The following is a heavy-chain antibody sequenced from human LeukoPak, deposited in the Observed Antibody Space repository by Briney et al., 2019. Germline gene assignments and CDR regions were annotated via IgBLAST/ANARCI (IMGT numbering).Heavy chain of an antibody. D-gene: IGHD4-11*01. CDR1: GFTFSNYA. CDR2: ISSNGGST. V-gene: IGHV3-64*04. Sequence: GGSLRLSCSASGFTFSNYAMYWVRQAPGKGLEYISAISSNGGSTYYADSVKGRFTISRDNSKNTLSLQMSSLGADDTAVYYCAKVGTIETTEELNWFDPWGQGTLVTVSS. CDR3: AKVGTIETTEELNWFDP. J-gene: IGHJ5*02.